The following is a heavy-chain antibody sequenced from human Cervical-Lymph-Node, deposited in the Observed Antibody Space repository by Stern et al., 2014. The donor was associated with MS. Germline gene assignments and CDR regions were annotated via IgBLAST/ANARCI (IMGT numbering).Heavy chain of an antibody. D-gene: IGHD3-16*01. V-gene: IGHV3-9*01. J-gene: IGHJ5*02. CDR2: LGWNSEGR. Sequence: EVQLVESGGGMVQPGRSLRLSCEASGLKFDDFAMHWVRQAPGQGLEWVSGLGWNSEGRGYADSVQGRFTISRDNAKSSLYLQMNSLTAEDTALYYCAKADDYAAGIDAWGQGTLVVVSS. CDR1: GLKFDDFA. CDR3: AKADDYAAGIDA.